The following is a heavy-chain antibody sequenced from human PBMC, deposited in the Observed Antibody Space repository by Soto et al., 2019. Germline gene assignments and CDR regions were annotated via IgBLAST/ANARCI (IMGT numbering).Heavy chain of an antibody. D-gene: IGHD3-10*01. Sequence: GAPGKVSCKVSGYTLTELSMQWGRKGPGKGLEWMGGFDPEDGETIDAQKFQGRVTMTEDTSTDTAYMELSSLRSEDTAVYYCAAALRITMVRGPFRYCGQGTLVPVYS. CDR3: AAALRITMVRGPFRY. CDR2: FDPEDGET. J-gene: IGHJ4*02. CDR1: GYTLTELS. V-gene: IGHV1-24*01.